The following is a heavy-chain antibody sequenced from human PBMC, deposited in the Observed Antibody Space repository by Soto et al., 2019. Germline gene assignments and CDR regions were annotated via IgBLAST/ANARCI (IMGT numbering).Heavy chain of an antibody. D-gene: IGHD3-10*01. CDR1: GFSLSTSGVG. CDR2: IYWNDEK. V-gene: IGHV2-5*01. Sequence: QITLKESGPTLVKPTQTLTLTCSFSGFSLSTSGVGVAWIRQPPGKALEWLPLIYWNDEKRYSPSLESRLTVMKDTSKNQVVLTMTNMDPVDTATYYCVYRRWVGDFWGLRWGQGTLVTVSS. J-gene: IGHJ4*02. CDR3: VYRRWVGDFWGLR.